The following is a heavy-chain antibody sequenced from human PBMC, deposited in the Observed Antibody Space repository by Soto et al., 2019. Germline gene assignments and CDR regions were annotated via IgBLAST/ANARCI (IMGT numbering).Heavy chain of an antibody. D-gene: IGHD5-12*01. J-gene: IGHJ6*02. V-gene: IGHV1-8*01. CDR1: GYTFTSYD. CDR2: MNPNSGNT. Sequence: ASVKVSCKSSGYTFTSYDINWVRQATGQGLEWMGWMNPNSGNTGYAQKFQGRVTMTRNTSISTAYMELSSLRSEDTAVYYCARGARRLDYYYYGMDVWGQGTTVTVSS. CDR3: ARGARRLDYYYYGMDV.